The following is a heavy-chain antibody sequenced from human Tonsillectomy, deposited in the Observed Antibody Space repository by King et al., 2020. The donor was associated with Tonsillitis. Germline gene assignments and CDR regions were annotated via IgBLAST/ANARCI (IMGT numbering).Heavy chain of an antibody. D-gene: IGHD3-10*02. V-gene: IGHV3-30*02. CDR1: GFIFSIHG. CDR2: APHDGSHK. CDR3: VKAVNCYCVGDCYDY. J-gene: IGHJ4*02. Sequence: VQLVESGGGVVQPGGSLRLSCAAYGFIFSIHGMHWVRQAPGKGLEWVAFAPHDGSHKKYADSVKGRFTISRDNSRNTVSLQMNSLRVEDTAVYYCVKAVNCYCVGDCYDYWGQGTLVTVSS.